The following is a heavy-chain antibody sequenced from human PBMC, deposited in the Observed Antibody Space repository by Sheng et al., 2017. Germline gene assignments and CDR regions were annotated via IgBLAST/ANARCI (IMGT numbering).Heavy chain of an antibody. D-gene: IGHD2-8*01. J-gene: IGHJ5*02. Sequence: QVQLQESGPGLVKPSETLSLTCTVSGGSISSYYWSWIRQPAGKGLEWIGRIYTSGSTNYNPSLKSRVTMSVDTSKNQFYLKLSSVTAADTAVYYCARDNIVLMVYASDWFDPWGQGTLVTVSS. V-gene: IGHV4-4*07. CDR2: IYTSGST. CDR1: GGSISSYY. CDR3: ARDNIVLMVYASDWFDP.